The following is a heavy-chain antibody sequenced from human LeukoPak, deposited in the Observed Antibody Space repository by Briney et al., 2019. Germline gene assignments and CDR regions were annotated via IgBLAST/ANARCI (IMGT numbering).Heavy chain of an antibody. V-gene: IGHV1-46*01. CDR3: ARDAYYYGSGSYYTSFDY. D-gene: IGHD3-10*01. CDR1: GYTFTTYY. J-gene: IGHJ4*02. Sequence: ASVKVSCKASGYTFTTYYMHWVRQAPGQGLEWMGVINPSGGSTSYAQKFQGRVTMTRDTSTSTVYMEVSSLRSEDTAVYYCARDAYYYGSGSYYTSFDYWGQGTPVTVSS. CDR2: INPSGGST.